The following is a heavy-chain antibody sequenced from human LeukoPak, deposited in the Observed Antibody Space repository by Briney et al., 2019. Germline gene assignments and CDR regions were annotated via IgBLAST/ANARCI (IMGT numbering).Heavy chain of an antibody. CDR2: ISSDGNDK. Sequence: GGSLRLSCAASGFTFSSFAMTWVRQAPGKGLEWVALISSDGNDKLYGDSVKGRFTISRDDSKSTLYLQMNSLRAEDTAVYYCTTKVIRGNSGDDYDDWGQGTLVTVSS. V-gene: IGHV3-30*03. CDR3: TTKVIRGNSGDDYDD. D-gene: IGHD5-12*01. CDR1: GFTFSSFA. J-gene: IGHJ4*02.